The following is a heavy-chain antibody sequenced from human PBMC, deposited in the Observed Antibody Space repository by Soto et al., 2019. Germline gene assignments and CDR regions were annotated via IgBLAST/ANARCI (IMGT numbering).Heavy chain of an antibody. J-gene: IGHJ5*02. V-gene: IGHV3-11*06. CDR2: IRSSSSDT. CDR1: GLPFVDYN. CDR3: ARTYSGRYLNWFDP. D-gene: IGHD1-26*01. Sequence: QVQLVEAGGGLVKPGGSLSLSCAASGLPFVDYNRTGIRQAPGKGLEWVSYIRSSSSDTKYADSVKGRFTISRDNAKNSVYLQMNSLRAEDTAVYYCARTYSGRYLNWFDPWGQGTLVTVSS.